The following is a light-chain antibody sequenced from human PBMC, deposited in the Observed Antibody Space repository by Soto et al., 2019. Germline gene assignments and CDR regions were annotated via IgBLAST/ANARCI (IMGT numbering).Light chain of an antibody. CDR1: QSVLYSSNNKNY. CDR2: WAS. CDR3: QQYYSTPRFT. Sequence: DIVMTQSPDSLAVSLGDRATINCKSSQSVLYSSNNKNYLAWYQQKPGQPPKLLIYWASTRESGVPDRFSGSGSGTDFTLTISSLQAEDVAVYYCQQYYSTPRFTVGPGTKVDIQ. J-gene: IGKJ3*01. V-gene: IGKV4-1*01.